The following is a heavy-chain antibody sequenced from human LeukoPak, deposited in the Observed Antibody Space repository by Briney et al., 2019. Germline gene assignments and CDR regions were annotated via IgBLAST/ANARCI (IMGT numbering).Heavy chain of an antibody. V-gene: IGHV3-53*01. CDR2: IYSGGST. CDR3: ARGRGGLDY. Sequence: GGSLRLSCAASGFTFSSYAMSWVRQAPGKGLEWVSVIYSGGSTYYADSVKGRFTISRDNSKNTLYLQMNSLRAEDTAVYYCARGRGGLDYWGQGTLVTVSS. J-gene: IGHJ4*02. D-gene: IGHD3-10*01. CDR1: GFTFSSYA.